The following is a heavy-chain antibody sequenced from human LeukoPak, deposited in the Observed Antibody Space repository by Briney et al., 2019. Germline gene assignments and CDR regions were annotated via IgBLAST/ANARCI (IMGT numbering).Heavy chain of an antibody. J-gene: IGHJ4*02. V-gene: IGHV1-18*01. Sequence: ASVKVSCKASGYTFTSYGISWVRQAPGQGLEWMGWISAYNGNTNYAQKLQGRVTMTTDTSTSTAYMELRSLRSDDTAVYYCASASSAYYYFDYWGQGTLVTVSP. CDR3: ASASSAYYYFDY. CDR1: GYTFTSYG. CDR2: ISAYNGNT. D-gene: IGHD3-22*01.